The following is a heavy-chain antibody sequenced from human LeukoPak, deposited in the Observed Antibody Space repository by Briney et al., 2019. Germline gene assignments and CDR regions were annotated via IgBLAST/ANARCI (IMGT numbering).Heavy chain of an antibody. V-gene: IGHV3-64*01. CDR3: ARDAERFYRDV. J-gene: IGHJ6*03. CDR1: GFTFSSYA. CDR2: ISSNGGST. Sequence: PGGSLRLSCAASGFTFSSYAMHWVRQAPGKGLEYVSAISSNGGSTYYANSVKGRFTISRDNSKNTLYLQMGSLRAEDMAVYYCARDAERFYRDVWGKGTTVTVSS.